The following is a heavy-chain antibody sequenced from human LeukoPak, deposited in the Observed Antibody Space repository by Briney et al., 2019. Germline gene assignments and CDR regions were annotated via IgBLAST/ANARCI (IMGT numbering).Heavy chain of an antibody. CDR1: GGSISSYY. D-gene: IGHD6-19*01. CDR3: ARRRSSGSGYYFDY. CDR2: IYYSGST. J-gene: IGHJ4*02. V-gene: IGHV4-59*08. Sequence: SETLSLTCTDPGGSISSYYWSWIRQPPGKGLDWIGHIYYSGSTNYNPSLESRVTISVDTSKNQFSLSLSSVTAADTAVYYCARRRSSGSGYYFDYWGQGTLVTVSS.